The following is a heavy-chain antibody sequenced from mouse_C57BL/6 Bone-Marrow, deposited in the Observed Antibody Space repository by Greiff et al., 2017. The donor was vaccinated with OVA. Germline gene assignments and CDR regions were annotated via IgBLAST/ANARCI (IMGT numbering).Heavy chain of an antibody. J-gene: IGHJ2*01. V-gene: IGHV1-61*01. CDR1: GFTFTSYW. CDR3: ATDY. Sequence: VQLQQSGADLVRPGSSVKLSCTASGFTFTSYWMAWVQQSPGQGLEWIGNIYTSDSDTHYKQRFKDKVTMTVDKTTSTAYMQLSSLTSEDSAVYYGATDYWGQGTTLTVSS. CDR2: IYTSDSDT.